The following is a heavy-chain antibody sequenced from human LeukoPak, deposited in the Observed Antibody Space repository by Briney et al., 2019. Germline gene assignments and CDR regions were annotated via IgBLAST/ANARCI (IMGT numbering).Heavy chain of an antibody. CDR1: GGTFSSYA. J-gene: IGHJ6*02. D-gene: IGHD3-22*01. CDR3: ARCNHDSSGHWFGMDV. Sequence: ASVTVSCTASGGTFSSYAISWVRQAPGQGLEWMGGIIPIFGTANYAQKFQGRVTITADESTSTAYMELSSLRSEDTAVYYCARCNHDSSGHWFGMDVWGQGTTVTVSS. V-gene: IGHV1-69*01. CDR2: IIPIFGTA.